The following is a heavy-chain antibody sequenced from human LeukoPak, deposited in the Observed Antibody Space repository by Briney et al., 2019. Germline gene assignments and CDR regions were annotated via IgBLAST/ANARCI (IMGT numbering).Heavy chain of an antibody. D-gene: IGHD3-10*01. Sequence: PGRSLRLSCAASGFTFSSYGMHWVRQAPGKGLEWVANIKQDGSEKYYVDSVKGRFTISRDNAKNSLYLQMNSLRAEDTAVYYCARARPLWFGDYWGQGTLVTVSS. CDR2: IKQDGSEK. CDR1: GFTFSSYG. V-gene: IGHV3-7*03. J-gene: IGHJ4*02. CDR3: ARARPLWFGDY.